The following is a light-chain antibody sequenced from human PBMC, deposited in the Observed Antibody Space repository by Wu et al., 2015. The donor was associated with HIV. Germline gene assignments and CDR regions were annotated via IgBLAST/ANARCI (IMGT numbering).Light chain of an antibody. CDR2: ETS. J-gene: IGKJ5*01. Sequence: EIVLTQSPGTLPVSPGETVTLSCMASQSVGSNYLAWYQQKPGQAPRLLIHETSNRAADIPDRFSGTGSGTDFTLTISRLDPEDFAVYFCQQYSSSPITFGPGTRLEMK. V-gene: IGKV3-20*01. CDR1: QSVGSNY. CDR3: QQYSSSPIT.